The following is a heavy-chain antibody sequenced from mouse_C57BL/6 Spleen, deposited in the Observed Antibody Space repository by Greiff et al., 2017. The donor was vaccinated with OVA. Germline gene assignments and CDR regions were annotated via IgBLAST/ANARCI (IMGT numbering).Heavy chain of an antibody. CDR3: ARRITTVVAKGYFDY. Sequence: QVQLQQPGAELVKPGASVKLSCKASGYTFTSYWMQWVKQRPGQGLEWIGEIDPSDSYTNYNQKFKGKATLTVDTSSSTAYMQLSSLTSEDSAVYYCARRITTVVAKGYFDYWGQGTTLTVSS. V-gene: IGHV1-50*01. CDR1: GYTFTSYW. CDR2: IDPSDSYT. D-gene: IGHD1-1*01. J-gene: IGHJ2*01.